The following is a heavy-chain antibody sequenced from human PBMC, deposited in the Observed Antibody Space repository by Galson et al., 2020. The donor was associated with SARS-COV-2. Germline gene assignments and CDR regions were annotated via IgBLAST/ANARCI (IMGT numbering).Heavy chain of an antibody. CDR3: ARYYDGCGYYPNWFDP. Sequence: ESGPTLAQPTQTLTLTCTLSVFSLTTGAMCVSWIRQPTGKALECLARIVGDDDKYYSTSLKTRLTISKDNSKNQVVLTMTDMNPVDTSTYYCARYYDGCGYYPNWFDPWGQGTLVTVSS. V-gene: IGHV2-70*11. CDR1: VFSLTTGAMC. D-gene: IGHD3-22*01. CDR2: IVGDDDK. J-gene: IGHJ5*02.